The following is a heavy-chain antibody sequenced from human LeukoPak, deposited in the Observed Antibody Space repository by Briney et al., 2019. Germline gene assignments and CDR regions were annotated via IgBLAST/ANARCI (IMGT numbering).Heavy chain of an antibody. J-gene: IGHJ6*03. CDR2: IYYSGST. V-gene: IGHV4-59*01. D-gene: IGHD6-19*01. Sequence: PSETLSLTCTVSGGSISSYYWSWIRQPPGKGLEWIGYIYYSGSTNYNPSLKSRVTITVDTSKNQFSLKLSSVTAADTAVYYCARDRYSSGWQHYYYMDVWGKGNTVTVSS. CDR1: GGSISSYY. CDR3: ARDRYSSGWQHYYYMDV.